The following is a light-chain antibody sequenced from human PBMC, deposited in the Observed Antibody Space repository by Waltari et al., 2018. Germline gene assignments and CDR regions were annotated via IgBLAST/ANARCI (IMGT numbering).Light chain of an antibody. CDR1: SNTIRTHYT. V-gene: IGLV2-23*01. J-gene: IGLJ2*01. Sequence: LTQPASVSGRPGQSRNFHCTRGSNTIRTHYTISWYQQHPGKAPKIVIFEGSKRPSGVSDRFAGSHSDNSASLTISGLQAEDEADYYRCSYGCRTTIFGGGTRLTVL. CDR3: CSYGCRTTI. CDR2: EGS.